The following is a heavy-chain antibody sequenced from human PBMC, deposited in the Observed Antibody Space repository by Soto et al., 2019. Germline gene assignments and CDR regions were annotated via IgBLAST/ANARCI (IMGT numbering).Heavy chain of an antibody. CDR1: GYAFTTYG. CDR3: ARGRYGDY. V-gene: IGHV1-18*01. J-gene: IGHJ4*02. Sequence: QVHLVQSGAEVKKPGASVKVSCKGSGYAFTTYGITWVRRAPGQGLEWMGWISAHSGNTNYAQKLQGRVTVTRDTSTSTAYMVLRSLRSDVTAVYYCARGRYGDYWGQGALVTVSS. D-gene: IGHD1-1*01. CDR2: ISAHSGNT.